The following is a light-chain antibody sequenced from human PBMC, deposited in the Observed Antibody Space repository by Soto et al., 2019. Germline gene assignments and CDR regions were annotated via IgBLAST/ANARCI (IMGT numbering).Light chain of an antibody. J-gene: IGKJ4*01. CDR3: QQYNNWPLT. V-gene: IGKV3-15*01. CDR2: GAS. Sequence: EVVMTQSPAPRSVSLGDRATLSCRASQSVSSNLAWYQQKPGQGPRLLIYGASTRATGFPARFSGSGSGTEFTLTISSLQSEDFAVYSCQQYNNWPLTFGGGTKVDIK. CDR1: QSVSSN.